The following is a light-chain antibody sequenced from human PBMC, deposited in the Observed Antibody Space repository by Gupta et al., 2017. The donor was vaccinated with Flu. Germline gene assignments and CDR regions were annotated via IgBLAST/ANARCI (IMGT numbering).Light chain of an antibody. Sequence: DIQMTQSPSSLSASVGDRVTITCRASQGISNYLAWYQQKPGKVPSRFSGSGSGTDFTLTISSLQPEDVATYYCQNENSSLITFGRGTKVDIK. CDR1: QGISNY. V-gene: IGKV1-27*01. CDR3: QNENSSLIT. J-gene: IGKJ4*01.